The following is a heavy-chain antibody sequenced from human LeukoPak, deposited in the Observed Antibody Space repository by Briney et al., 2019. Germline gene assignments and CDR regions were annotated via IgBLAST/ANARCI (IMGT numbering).Heavy chain of an antibody. V-gene: IGHV5-51*01. Sequence: GESLKISCKGSGYRFTSYWIGWVRQLPGKGLEWMGIIYPGDSVTRYSPSFQGQVNISDDKSISTAYLQWSSLKASDTAMYYCARRGGSYDFDYWGQGTLVTVSS. J-gene: IGHJ4*02. CDR2: IYPGDSVT. D-gene: IGHD1-26*01. CDR3: ARRGGSYDFDY. CDR1: GYRFTSYW.